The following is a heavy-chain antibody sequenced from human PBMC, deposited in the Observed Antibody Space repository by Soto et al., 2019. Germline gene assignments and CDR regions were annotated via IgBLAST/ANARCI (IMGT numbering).Heavy chain of an antibody. Sequence: EVQLVESGGGLVKPGGSLRLSCAASGFKFNDYNMDWVRQGPGKGLEWVASISSTTNYIYYADSMKGRFTVSRDNAKNSVYLDMNSLSAEDTAVYYCARESEDLTSNFDYWGQGTLVTVSP. CDR2: ISSTTNYI. J-gene: IGHJ4*02. V-gene: IGHV3-21*01. CDR1: GFKFNDYN. CDR3: ARESEDLTSNFDY.